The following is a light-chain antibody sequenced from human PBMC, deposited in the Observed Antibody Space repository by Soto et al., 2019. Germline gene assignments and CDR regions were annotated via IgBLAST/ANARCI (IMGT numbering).Light chain of an antibody. V-gene: IGKV3-11*01. J-gene: IGKJ2*01. Sequence: EIVLTQSPATLSLSPGERATLSCRASQSVSSNLAWYQQKPGQAPRLLIYDASKRATDIPTRFSGSGFGTDLTLTITSLEPEDSAVYYCQQRITWLTFGQGTKVEIK. CDR1: QSVSSN. CDR2: DAS. CDR3: QQRITWLT.